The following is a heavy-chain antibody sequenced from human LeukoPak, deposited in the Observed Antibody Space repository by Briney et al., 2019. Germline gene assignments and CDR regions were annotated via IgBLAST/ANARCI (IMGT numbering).Heavy chain of an antibody. CDR1: GYTFTSYG. J-gene: IGHJ4*02. Sequence: ASVKLSCKASGYTFTSYGISWVRQAPGQGLEGMGWISAYNGNTNYAQKLQGRVTMTTDTSTSTAYMELRSLRSDDTAVYYCARVLDDILTGYYPFDYWGQGTLVTVSS. V-gene: IGHV1-18*04. D-gene: IGHD3-9*01. CDR2: ISAYNGNT. CDR3: ARVLDDILTGYYPFDY.